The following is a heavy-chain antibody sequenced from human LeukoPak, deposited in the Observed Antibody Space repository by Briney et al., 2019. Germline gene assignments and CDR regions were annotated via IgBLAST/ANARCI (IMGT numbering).Heavy chain of an antibody. J-gene: IGHJ4*02. CDR3: TTADGGYDFWRADYFDY. V-gene: IGHV3-15*01. Sequence: PGGSLRLSRAASGFTFSNAWMSWVRQAPGKGLEWVGRIKDKTDGGTTDYAAPVKGRFTISRDDSKNTLYLQMNSLKTEDTAVYYCTTADGGYDFWRADYFDYWGQGTLVTVSS. D-gene: IGHD3-3*01. CDR1: GFTFSNAW. CDR2: IKDKTDGGTT.